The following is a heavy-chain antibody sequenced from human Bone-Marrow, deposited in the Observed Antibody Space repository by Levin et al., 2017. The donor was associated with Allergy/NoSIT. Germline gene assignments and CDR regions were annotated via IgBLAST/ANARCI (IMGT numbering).Heavy chain of an antibody. D-gene: IGHD2-15*01. J-gene: IGHJ4*02. Sequence: SETLSLTCTVSGGSISSSSYYWGWIRQPPGKGLEWIGSIYYSGSTYYNPSLKSRVTISVDTSKNQFSLKLSSVTAADTAVYYCARRGSRPGYYFDYWGQGTLVTVSS. CDR2: IYYSGST. CDR1: GGSISSSSYY. CDR3: ARRGSRPGYYFDY. V-gene: IGHV4-39*01.